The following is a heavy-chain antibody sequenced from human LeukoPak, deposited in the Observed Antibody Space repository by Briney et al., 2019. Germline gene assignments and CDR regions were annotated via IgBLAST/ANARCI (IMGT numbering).Heavy chain of an antibody. CDR1: GFTFSSYG. J-gene: IGHJ4*02. Sequence: PGGSLRLSCVASGFTFSSYGMNWVRQAPGKGLEWVSSISSSSSYIYYADSVKGRFTISRDNAKNSLYLQMNSLRAEDTAVYYCARDQSSSWYNFDYWGQGTLVTVSS. CDR3: ARDQSSSWYNFDY. V-gene: IGHV3-21*01. D-gene: IGHD6-13*01. CDR2: ISSSSSYI.